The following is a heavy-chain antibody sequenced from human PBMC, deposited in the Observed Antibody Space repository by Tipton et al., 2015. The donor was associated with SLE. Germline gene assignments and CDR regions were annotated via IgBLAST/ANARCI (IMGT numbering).Heavy chain of an antibody. CDR2: IKQDGGEI. V-gene: IGHV3-7*01. CDR1: GFTFSNFW. J-gene: IGHJ6*02. CDR3: ARLVTVQGVPKRRYSFYGLDV. D-gene: IGHD3-10*01. Sequence: SLRLSCAASGFTFSNFWMSWVRQAPGKGLEWVANIKQDGGEIYYMDSVRGRFTISRDNAKTSLYLQMNNLRAEDTAVYYCARLVTVQGVPKRRYSFYGLDVWGQGTTVTVSS.